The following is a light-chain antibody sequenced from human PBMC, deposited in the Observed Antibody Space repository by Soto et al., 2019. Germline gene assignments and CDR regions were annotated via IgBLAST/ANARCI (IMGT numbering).Light chain of an antibody. CDR3: HQYNFWPT. J-gene: IGKJ1*01. Sequence: EIVMPQSPATLSFPPWERAPLPCMASQRVSTNLAWYQQKPGQCPRLLIYGTSTRATDIPARFSGSGSGTEFTLTISSLQSEDSAVYYCHQYNFWPTFGQGTKVDI. CDR2: GTS. CDR1: QRVSTN. V-gene: IGKV3-15*01.